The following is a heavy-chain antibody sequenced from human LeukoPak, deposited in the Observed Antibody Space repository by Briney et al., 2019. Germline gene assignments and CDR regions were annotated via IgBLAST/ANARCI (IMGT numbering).Heavy chain of an antibody. Sequence: GGSLRLSCAASGFTFSDSWMSWVRQAPGKGLEWVANMNQDGSEKDYVDSVKGRFAISRDNARNSLYLQMGSLRAEDTAVYYCATYTHWVAGDVWGQGTTVTVSS. CDR1: GFTFSDSW. V-gene: IGHV3-7*01. D-gene: IGHD3-16*01. J-gene: IGHJ6*02. CDR2: MNQDGSEK. CDR3: ATYTHWVAGDV.